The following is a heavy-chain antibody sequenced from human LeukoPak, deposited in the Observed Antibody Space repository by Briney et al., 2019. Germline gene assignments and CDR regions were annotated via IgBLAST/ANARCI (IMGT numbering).Heavy chain of an antibody. J-gene: IGHJ5*02. CDR3: ARGGVAKLGPLDL. CDR2: INPSDSST. Sequence: ASVKVSCKASGYSFTSYYMHWVRQAPGQGLEWMGIINPSDSSTSYAQKFQGRVTMTRDTSTSTVYMELSSLRSEDTAVYYCARGGVAKLGPLDLWGQGTLVTVSS. V-gene: IGHV1-46*01. CDR1: GYSFTSYY. D-gene: IGHD7-27*01.